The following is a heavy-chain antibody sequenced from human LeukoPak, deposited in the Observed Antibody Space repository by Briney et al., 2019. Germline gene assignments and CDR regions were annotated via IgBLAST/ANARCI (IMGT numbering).Heavy chain of an antibody. J-gene: IGHJ4*02. Sequence: SETLSLTCTVSGGSISIYYWSWIRQPPGKGLEWIGYIYNSGSTYYNPSLKSRVTISVDTSKNQFSLRLSSVTAADAAVYYCVRDRELNYWGQGTLVTVSS. CDR1: GGSISIYY. CDR2: IYNSGST. V-gene: IGHV4-59*01. CDR3: VRDRELNY. D-gene: IGHD1-26*01.